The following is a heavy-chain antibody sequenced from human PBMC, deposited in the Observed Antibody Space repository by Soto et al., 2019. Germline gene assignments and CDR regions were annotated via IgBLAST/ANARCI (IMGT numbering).Heavy chain of an antibody. CDR1: GDSISSNNNY. CDR3: ARGRGYSYGLDP. CDR2: ISYSGTT. J-gene: IGHJ5*02. V-gene: IGHV4-30-4*01. D-gene: IGHD5-18*01. Sequence: QVQLQESGPGLVKPSQTLSLTCTVSGDSISSNNNYWSWIRQPPGEGLEWIGFISYSGTTSYSPSLKSRVAISLDTSKNQFSLSLSSVTAADTAVYYCARGRGYSYGLDPWRQGTLVTVSS.